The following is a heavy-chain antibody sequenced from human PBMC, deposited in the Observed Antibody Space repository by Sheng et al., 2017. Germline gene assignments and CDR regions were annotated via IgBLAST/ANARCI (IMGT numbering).Heavy chain of an antibody. CDR3: ATVESYGDSPGD. J-gene: IGHJ4*02. CDR1: GGSFNSYA. CDR2: IVPVFSTX. V-gene: IGHV1-69*01. D-gene: IGHD4-17*01. Sequence: QVHLVQSGAEVKQPGSSVKVSCKASGGSFNSYALSWVRQAPGQGLEWMGGIVPVFSTXTYARKFQGRITITADEYTSTVYMELSSLRSDDTAMYYCATVESYGDSPGDWGQGTLVTVSS.